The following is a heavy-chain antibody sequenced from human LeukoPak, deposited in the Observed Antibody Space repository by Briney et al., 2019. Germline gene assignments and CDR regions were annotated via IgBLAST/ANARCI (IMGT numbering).Heavy chain of an antibody. Sequence: PSETLSLTCAVYGGSFSGYYWSWIRQPPGKGLEWIGEINHSGSTNYNPSLKSRVTISVDTSKNQFSLKLSSVTAADTAVYYCARLVYSYGYLTRSFDPWGQGTLVTVSS. J-gene: IGHJ5*02. V-gene: IGHV4-34*01. D-gene: IGHD5-18*01. CDR1: GGSFSGYY. CDR3: ARLVYSYGYLTRSFDP. CDR2: INHSGST.